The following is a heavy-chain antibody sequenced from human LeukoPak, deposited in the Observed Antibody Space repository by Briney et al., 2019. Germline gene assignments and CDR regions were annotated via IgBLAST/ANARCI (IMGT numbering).Heavy chain of an antibody. V-gene: IGHV6-1*01. D-gene: IGHD5-12*01. CDR2: TYYRSKWYN. CDR1: GDSVSSNSAA. CDR3: ARGGLRGYSGYDLRDNWFDP. Sequence: SQTLSLTCAISGDSVSSNSAAWNWIRQSPSRGLEWLGRTYYRSKWYNDYAVSVKSRITINPDTSKNQFSLQLNSVTPEDTAVYYCARGGLRGYSGYDLRDNWFDPWGQGTLATVSS. J-gene: IGHJ5*02.